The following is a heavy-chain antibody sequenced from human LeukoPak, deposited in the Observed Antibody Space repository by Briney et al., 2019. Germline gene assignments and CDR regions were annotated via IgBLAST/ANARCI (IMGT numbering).Heavy chain of an antibody. CDR2: ISAYNGGT. Sequence: ASVKVSCKTSGYIFAHNGISWVRQAPGQGPEWMGWISAYNGGTNYAQKFQGRVTITADESTSTAYMELSSLRSEDTAVYYCARISGDVNYWGQGTLVTVSS. CDR3: ARISGDVNY. V-gene: IGHV1-18*01. J-gene: IGHJ4*02. D-gene: IGHD4-17*01. CDR1: GYIFAHNG.